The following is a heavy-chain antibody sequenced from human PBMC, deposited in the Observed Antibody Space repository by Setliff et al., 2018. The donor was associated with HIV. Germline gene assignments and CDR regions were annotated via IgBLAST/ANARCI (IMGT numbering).Heavy chain of an antibody. J-gene: IGHJ5*01. CDR3: ARAYRDNVWGSWRQISSWFGS. Sequence: SETLSLTCAVYGGSFNEYYWNWIRQIPGKGLEWIGEIKHSGSTNYNESLKRRLRISVDTSKNQFSLSLNSVTAADTAVYYCARAYRDNVWGSWRQISSWFGSRGQGNLVTVSS. CDR2: IKHSGST. V-gene: IGHV4-34*01. D-gene: IGHD3-16*01. CDR1: GGSFNEYY.